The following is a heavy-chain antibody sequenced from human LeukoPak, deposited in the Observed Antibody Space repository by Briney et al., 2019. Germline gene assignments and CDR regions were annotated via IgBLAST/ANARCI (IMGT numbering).Heavy chain of an antibody. V-gene: IGHV4-39*01. CDR1: GGSISSSSYY. Sequence: SETLSLTCTVSGGSISSSSYYWGWIRQPPGKGLEWIGNIFYSGTTYYNPSLMSRVTISVDTSKNQFSLKMRSVTAADTAVYYCARVLRGGTYCFDYWGQGTLVTVSS. CDR2: IFYSGTT. J-gene: IGHJ4*02. D-gene: IGHD2-15*01. CDR3: ARVLRGGTYCFDY.